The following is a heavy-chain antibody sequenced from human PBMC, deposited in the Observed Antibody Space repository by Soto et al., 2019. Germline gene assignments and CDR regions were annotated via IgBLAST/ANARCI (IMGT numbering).Heavy chain of an antibody. CDR1: GFTVSSNY. Sequence: EVQLVESGGGLVQPGGSLRLSCAASGFTVSSNYMSWVRQAPGKGLEWVAVIYSGGSTYYADSVKGRFTISRDNSKNTLYLQMNSLRAEDTAVYYCARDRAPAMAPYEYYYYMDVWGKGTTVTVSS. D-gene: IGHD5-18*01. J-gene: IGHJ6*03. V-gene: IGHV3-66*01. CDR3: ARDRAPAMAPYEYYYYMDV. CDR2: IYSGGST.